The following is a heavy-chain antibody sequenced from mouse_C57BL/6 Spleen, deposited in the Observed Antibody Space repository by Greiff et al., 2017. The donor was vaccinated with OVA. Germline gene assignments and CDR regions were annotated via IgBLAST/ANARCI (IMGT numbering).Heavy chain of an antibody. CDR2: INPGSGGT. J-gene: IGHJ3*01. CDR3: ARGNWDAWFAY. V-gene: IGHV1-54*01. D-gene: IGHD4-1*01. CDR1: GYAFTNYL. Sequence: VQLQQSGAELVRPGTSVKVSCKASGYAFTNYLIEWVKQRPGQGLEWIGVINPGSGGTNYNEKFKGKATLTADKSSSTAYMQLSSLTSEDSAVYFCARGNWDAWFAYWGKGTLVTVSA.